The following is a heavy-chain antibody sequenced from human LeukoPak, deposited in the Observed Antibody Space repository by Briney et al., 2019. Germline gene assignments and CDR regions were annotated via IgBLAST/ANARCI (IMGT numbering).Heavy chain of an antibody. Sequence: PGGSLRLSCAASGFTVSSNEMSWVRQAPGKGLEWVAFIRSAASNEFYADSVKGRFTISRDDFENTLYLQMNSLRPEDTAVYYCARDGYMVRGAASYHWGQGTLVTVSS. CDR3: ARDGYMVRGAASYH. CDR1: GFTVSSNE. V-gene: IGHV3-30*02. D-gene: IGHD3-10*01. J-gene: IGHJ4*02. CDR2: IRSAASNE.